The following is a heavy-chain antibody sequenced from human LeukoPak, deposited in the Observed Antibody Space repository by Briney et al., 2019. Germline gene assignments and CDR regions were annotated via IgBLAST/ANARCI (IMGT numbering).Heavy chain of an antibody. V-gene: IGHV1-46*01. J-gene: IGHJ1*01. CDR3: ARAPLLRYFDRGYFQH. D-gene: IGHD3-9*01. CDR1: GYTFTSNY. Sequence: ASVKVSCKAFGYTFTSNYMHWVRQAPGQGPEWMGVISPSGGSTTYAQKFQGRVTMTRDTSISTAYMELSRLRSDDTAVYYCARAPLLRYFDRGYFQHWGQGTLVTVSS. CDR2: ISPSGGST.